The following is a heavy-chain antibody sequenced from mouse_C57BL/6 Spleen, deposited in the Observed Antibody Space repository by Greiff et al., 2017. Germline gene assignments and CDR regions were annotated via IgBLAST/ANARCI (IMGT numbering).Heavy chain of an antibody. V-gene: IGHV1-81*01. D-gene: IGHD2-3*01. J-gene: IGHJ2*01. Sequence: QVQLKESGAELARPGASVKLSCKASGYTFTSYGISWVKQRPGQGLEWIGEIYPRSGNTYYNEKFKGKATLTADKSSSTAYMELRSLTSEDAAVYFCARYYDGYLHFDYWGQGTTLTVSS. CDR2: IYPRSGNT. CDR1: GYTFTSYG. CDR3: ARYYDGYLHFDY.